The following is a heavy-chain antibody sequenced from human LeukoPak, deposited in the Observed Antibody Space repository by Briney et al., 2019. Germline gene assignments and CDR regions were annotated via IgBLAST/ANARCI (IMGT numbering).Heavy chain of an antibody. CDR3: ARGKGEQFGELLVDY. CDR2: INPNSGGT. V-gene: IGHV1-2*02. J-gene: IGHJ4*02. Sequence: GASVKVSCKASGYTFTGYYMHWVRQAPGQGLEWMGWINPNSGGTNYAQNLQGRVTMTRDTSISAAYMELSRLKSDDTAGYYCARGKGEQFGELLVDYWGQGTLVTVSS. D-gene: IGHD3-10*01. CDR1: GYTFTGYY.